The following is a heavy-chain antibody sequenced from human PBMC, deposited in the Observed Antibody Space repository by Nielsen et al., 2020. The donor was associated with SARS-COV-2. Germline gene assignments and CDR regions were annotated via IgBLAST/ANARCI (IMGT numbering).Heavy chain of an antibody. D-gene: IGHD4-17*01. CDR1: GFTLGSYW. V-gene: IGHV3-7*05. Sequence: GGSLRLSCEASGFTLGSYWMSWVRRAPGKGLEWVANIKQEVSEKYYVDSVKGRFTISRDNAKNSLYLQMNSLRAEDTAVYYCARPEGPINYGDYRLDYWGQGTLVTVSS. CDR2: IKQEVSEK. CDR3: ARPEGPINYGDYRLDY. J-gene: IGHJ4*02.